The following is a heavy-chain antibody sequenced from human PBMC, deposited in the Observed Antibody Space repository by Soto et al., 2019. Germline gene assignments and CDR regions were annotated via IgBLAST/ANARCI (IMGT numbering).Heavy chain of an antibody. J-gene: IGHJ6*02. CDR2: INHSGST. D-gene: IGHD3-16*01. CDR1: GGSFSCYY. CDR3: ARIPSLGGTGYYYYGMDV. Sequence: SVTLSLTCAVYGGSFSCYYWSWIRQPPGKGLEWIGEINHSGSTNYNPSLKSRVTISVDTSKNQFSLKLSSVTAEDTAVYYCARIPSLGGTGYYYYGMDVWGQGTTVTVYS. V-gene: IGHV4-34*01.